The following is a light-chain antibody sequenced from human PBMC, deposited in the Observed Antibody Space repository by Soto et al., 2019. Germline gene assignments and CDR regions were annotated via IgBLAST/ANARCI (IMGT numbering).Light chain of an antibody. CDR2: DAS. V-gene: IGKV3-11*01. Sequence: EIVLTQSPATLSLSPGERATLSCRASQSVSSYLAWYQQKPGQAPRLLIYDASNRATGIPARFSGSGSGTDFTLTISSLAPEDFAVYYCQQRSNWPLTFGGGTKVKIK. J-gene: IGKJ4*01. CDR1: QSVSSY. CDR3: QQRSNWPLT.